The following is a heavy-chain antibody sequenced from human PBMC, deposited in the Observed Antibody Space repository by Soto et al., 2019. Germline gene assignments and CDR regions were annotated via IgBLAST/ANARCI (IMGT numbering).Heavy chain of an antibody. CDR3: VPTTGWTGSDF. D-gene: IGHD6-19*01. Sequence: EVQLVESGGGLIQPGGSLRLSCAASGFAVSSKYMTWVRQAPGKGLEWVSVIYGGGTTYYADSVKGRFTISRDTSKNTLYRQMNSLRAEDTAVYYFVPTTGWTGSDFWGQGTLVTVSS. J-gene: IGHJ4*02. CDR2: IYGGGTT. V-gene: IGHV3-53*01. CDR1: GFAVSSKY.